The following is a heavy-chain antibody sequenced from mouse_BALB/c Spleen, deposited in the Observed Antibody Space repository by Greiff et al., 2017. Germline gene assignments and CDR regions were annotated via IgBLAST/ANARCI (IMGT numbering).Heavy chain of an antibody. D-gene: IGHD1-1*01. V-gene: IGHV5-4*02. CDR3: ARGGYYGSSYELED. J-gene: IGHJ2*01. Sequence: DVKLVESGGGLVKPGGSLKLSCAASGFTFSDYYMYWVRQTPEKRLEWVATISDGGSYTYYPDSVKGRFTISRDNAKNNLYLQMSSLKSEETAMYYSARGGYYGSSYELEDGGEGNTRTVAS. CDR2: ISDGGSYT. CDR1: GFTFSDYY.